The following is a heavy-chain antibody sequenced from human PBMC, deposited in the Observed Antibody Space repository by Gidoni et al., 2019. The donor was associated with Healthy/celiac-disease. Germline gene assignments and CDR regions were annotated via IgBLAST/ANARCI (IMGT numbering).Heavy chain of an antibody. CDR2: INPNSGGT. D-gene: IGHD2-15*01. J-gene: IGHJ4*02. CDR1: GYTFTGYY. CDR3: ARGVVEVVAATPEYYFDY. V-gene: IGHV1-2*02. Sequence: QVQLVQSGAEVKKPGASVKVSCKASGYTFTGYYMHWVRQAPGQGLEWMGWINPNSGGTNYAQKFQGRVTMTRDTSISTAYMELSRLRSDDTAVYYCARGVVEVVAATPEYYFDYWGQGTLVTVSS.